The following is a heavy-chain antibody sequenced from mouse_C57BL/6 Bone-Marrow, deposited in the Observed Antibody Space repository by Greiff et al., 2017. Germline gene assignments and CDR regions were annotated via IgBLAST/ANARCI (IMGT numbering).Heavy chain of an antibody. CDR2: IDPSDSYT. V-gene: IGHV1-59*01. CDR1: GYTFTSYW. CDR3: ARGVRY. J-gene: IGHJ2*01. Sequence: QVQLQQPGAELVRPGTSVKLSCKASGYTFTSYWMHWVKQRPGQGLEWIGVIDPSDSYTNYNQKFKGKATLTVDTSSSTAYMQLSSLTSEDSAVYDCARGVRYWGQGTTLTVSS.